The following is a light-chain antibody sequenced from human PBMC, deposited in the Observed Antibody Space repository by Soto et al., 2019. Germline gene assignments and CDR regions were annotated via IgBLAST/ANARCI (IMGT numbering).Light chain of an antibody. Sequence: DFQMTQSPSTLSASVGDRVTITCRASQSINNWLAWFQHQSGKAPKLLVYKASSLESGVPSRFSGSGSGTEFTLTISILQPDDSATYYCQQYYGPWTFGQGTKVEVK. CDR3: QQYYGPWT. CDR2: KAS. CDR1: QSINNW. J-gene: IGKJ1*01. V-gene: IGKV1-5*03.